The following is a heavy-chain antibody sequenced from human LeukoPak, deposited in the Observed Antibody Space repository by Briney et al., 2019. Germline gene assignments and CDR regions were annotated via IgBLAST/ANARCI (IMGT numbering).Heavy chain of an antibody. CDR2: INPSGGST. CDR1: GYTFSSYY. Sequence: ASVKVSCKASGYTFSSYYMHWVRQAPGQGLEWMGIINPSGGSTSYAQKFQGRVTMTRDTSTSTVYMELSSLRSEDTAVYYCAREIGPRQLHLWGSAFDYWGQGTLVTVSS. D-gene: IGHD5-18*01. V-gene: IGHV1-46*01. J-gene: IGHJ4*02. CDR3: AREIGPRQLHLWGSAFDY.